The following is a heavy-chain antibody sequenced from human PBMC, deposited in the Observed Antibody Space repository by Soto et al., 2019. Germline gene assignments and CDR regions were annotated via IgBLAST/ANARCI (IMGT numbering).Heavy chain of an antibody. V-gene: IGHV3-23*01. Sequence: EVQLLESGGGLVQPGGSLRLSCAASGFTFSSYAVSWVRQAPGKGLEWVSAISGSGGSTYYADSVKGRFTISRDNSKNTLYLQMNSLRAEDTAVYYCAKALFPIVHYYGMDVWGQGTTVTVSS. CDR2: ISGSGGST. J-gene: IGHJ6*02. D-gene: IGHD2-21*01. CDR3: AKALFPIVHYYGMDV. CDR1: GFTFSSYA.